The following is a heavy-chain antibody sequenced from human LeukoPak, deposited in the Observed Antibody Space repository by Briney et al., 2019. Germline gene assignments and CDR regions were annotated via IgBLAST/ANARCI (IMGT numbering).Heavy chain of an antibody. CDR3: TRDLEY. J-gene: IGHJ4*02. Sequence: GGSLRLSCSASGFTFTSYTMNWVRQAPGKGPEWVSYIDYGGSVTHYADSVKGRFTISRDNAENSLYLQMNSLRVEDTAVYYCTRDLEYWSQGVQVTVS. CDR2: IDYGGSVT. CDR1: GFTFTSYT. V-gene: IGHV3-48*01.